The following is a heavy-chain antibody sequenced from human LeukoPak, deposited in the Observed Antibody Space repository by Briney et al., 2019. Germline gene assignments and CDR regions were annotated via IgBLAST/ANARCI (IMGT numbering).Heavy chain of an antibody. V-gene: IGHV3-30-3*01. J-gene: IGHJ6*02. CDR1: GFTFSSYA. CDR3: ASPSGCNSLYYYYGMDV. Sequence: GRSLRLSCAASGFTFSSYAMHWVRQAPGKGLEWVAVISYDGSNKYYADSVKGRFTISRDNSKNTLYLQMNSLRAEDTAVYYCASPSGCNSLYYYYGMDVWGQGTTVTVSS. CDR2: ISYDGSNK. D-gene: IGHD6-25*01.